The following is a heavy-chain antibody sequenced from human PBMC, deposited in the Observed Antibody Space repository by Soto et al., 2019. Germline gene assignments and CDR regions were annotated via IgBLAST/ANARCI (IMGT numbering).Heavy chain of an antibody. J-gene: IGHJ5*02. V-gene: IGHV4-59*01. CDR1: GGSISSYY. CDR3: ARGYCSSTSCYIWDNWFNP. Sequence: SETLSLTCTVSGGSISSYYWSWIRQPPGKGLEWIGYIYYSGRTNYNPSLKSRVTISVDTSKNQFSLKLSSVTAADTAVYFCARGYCSSTSCYIWDNWFNPWGQGTLVTVSS. CDR2: IYYSGRT. D-gene: IGHD2-2*02.